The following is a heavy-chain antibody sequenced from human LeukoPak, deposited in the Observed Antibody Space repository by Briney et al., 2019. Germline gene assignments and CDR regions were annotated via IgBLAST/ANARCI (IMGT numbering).Heavy chain of an antibody. Sequence: SETLSLTCTVSGGSISSGGYYWSWIRQHPGKGLEWIGYIYYSGSTYYNPSLKSRVTISVDTSKNQFSLKLSSVTAADTAVYYCARAVAYSSGYCSTTYYFDYWGQGTLVTVSS. CDR3: ARAVAYSSGYCSTTYYFDY. CDR1: GGSISSGGYY. D-gene: IGHD3-22*01. CDR2: IYYSGST. J-gene: IGHJ4*02. V-gene: IGHV4-31*03.